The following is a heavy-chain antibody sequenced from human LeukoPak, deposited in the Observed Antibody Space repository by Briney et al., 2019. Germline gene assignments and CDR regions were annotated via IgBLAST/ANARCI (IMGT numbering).Heavy chain of an antibody. V-gene: IGHV3-66*02. D-gene: IGHD3-22*01. CDR3: ARLYDRSAYGAFDI. Sequence: GGSLRLSCAASKFTVSSNYMGWVRQAPVKGLEWVSVLYSDGTTYYPDSVKGRFTISRDNSQNTLYLQLDSLRAEDTAVYYCARLYDRSAYGAFDIWGQGTMVTVSS. CDR2: LYSDGTT. J-gene: IGHJ3*02. CDR1: KFTVSSNY.